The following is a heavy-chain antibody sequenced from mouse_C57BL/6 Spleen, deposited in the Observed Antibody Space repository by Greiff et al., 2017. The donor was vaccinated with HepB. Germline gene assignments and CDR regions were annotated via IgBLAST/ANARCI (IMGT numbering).Heavy chain of an antibody. V-gene: IGHV1-50*01. CDR3: ARGSRSTMVTTGDY. CDR2: IDPSDSYT. D-gene: IGHD2-2*01. J-gene: IGHJ2*01. Sequence: QVQLQQPGAELVKPGASVKLSCKASGYTFTSYWMQWVKQRPGQGLEWIGEIDPSDSYTNYNQKFKGKATLTVDTSSSTAYMQLSSLTSEDSAVYYGARGSRSTMVTTGDYWGQGTTLTVSS. CDR1: GYTFTSYW.